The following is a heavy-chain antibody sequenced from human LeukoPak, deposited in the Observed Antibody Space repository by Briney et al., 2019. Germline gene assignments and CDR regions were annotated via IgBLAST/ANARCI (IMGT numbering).Heavy chain of an antibody. CDR2: IYSGGST. D-gene: IGHD1-1*01. J-gene: IGHJ5*02. CDR3: TLNNWYENGFDP. Sequence: AGGSLRLSCAASGFTVSSNYMSWVRQAPGKGLEWVSVIYSGGSTYYADSVKGRFTISRDNSKNTLYLQMNSLRAEDTAVYYCTLNNWYENGFDPWGQGTLVTVSS. V-gene: IGHV3-53*01. CDR1: GFTVSSNY.